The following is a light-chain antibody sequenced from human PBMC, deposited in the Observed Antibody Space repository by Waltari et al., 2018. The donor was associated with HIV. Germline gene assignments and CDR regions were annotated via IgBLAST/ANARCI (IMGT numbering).Light chain of an antibody. CDR1: TIDVGNYNF. CDR2: DAS. CDR3: LTYVSDSGTWK. V-gene: IGLV2-23*01. J-gene: IGLJ3*02. Sequence: QSPLTQPAPVSANPGHSVPITSTGTTIDVGNYNFVSWYQQHPGKAPNLLIYDASKRPSGVSSRFSGSKSGYVASLTISGLLAEDESYYFCLTYVSDSGTWKFGGGTYLTV.